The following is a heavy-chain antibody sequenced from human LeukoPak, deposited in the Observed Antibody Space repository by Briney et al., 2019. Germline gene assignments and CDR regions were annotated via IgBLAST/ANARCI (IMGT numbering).Heavy chain of an antibody. Sequence: ASVNVSCKASGYTFTCYYMHWVRQAPGQGLEWVGWINPNSCGKNYAQKFQGRVTMTRATSISTASMALSRMRSEDTAVYYCAREGLRSLEARRGPRDYMDVWGKGTPVIVSS. CDR1: GYTFTCYY. CDR3: AREGLRSLEARRGPRDYMDV. D-gene: IGHD6-6*01. J-gene: IGHJ6*03. CDR2: INPNSCGK. V-gene: IGHV1-2*02.